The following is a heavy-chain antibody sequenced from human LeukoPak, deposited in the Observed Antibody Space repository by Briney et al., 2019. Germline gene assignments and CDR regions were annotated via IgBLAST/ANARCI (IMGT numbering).Heavy chain of an antibody. CDR2: IKQDGSEK. V-gene: IGHV3-7*04. J-gene: IGHJ4*02. Sequence: GGPLRLSCAASGFTFSSYWMSWVRQAPGKGLEWVANIKQDGSEKYYVDSVKGRFTISRDNAKNSLYLQMNSLRAEDTAVYYCARDHILWFGELFDYWGQGTLVTVSS. CDR1: GFTFSSYW. D-gene: IGHD3-10*01. CDR3: ARDHILWFGELFDY.